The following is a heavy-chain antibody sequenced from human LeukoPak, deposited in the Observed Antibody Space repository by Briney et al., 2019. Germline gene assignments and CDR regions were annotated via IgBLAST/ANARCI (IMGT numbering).Heavy chain of an antibody. V-gene: IGHV4-34*01. CDR2: INHSGDT. CDR1: GGSFSGYY. CDR3: ARGRQWLVLGVLSRFDP. J-gene: IGHJ5*02. D-gene: IGHD6-19*01. Sequence: PSETLSLICAVYGGSFSGYYWSWIRQPPGKGLEWIGEINHSGDTNYNPSLQSRVTISVDRSKNQYFLKLSSVIAADTAAYYCARGRQWLVLGVLSRFDPWGQGTLVTVSS.